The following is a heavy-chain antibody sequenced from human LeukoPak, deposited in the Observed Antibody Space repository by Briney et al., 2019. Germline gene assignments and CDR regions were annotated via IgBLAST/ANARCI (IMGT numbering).Heavy chain of an antibody. D-gene: IGHD5-24*01. J-gene: IGHJ4*02. CDR1: GFTFSSYG. CDR2: ISYDGSSK. Sequence: GGSLRLSCATSGFTFSSYGMHWVRQAPGKGLEWVAVISYDGSSKYYADSVKGRFTISRDNSKNTLYLQMNSLRAEDTAVYYCAKGGERRWLQSNRFDYWGQGTLVTVSS. V-gene: IGHV3-30*18. CDR3: AKGGERRWLQSNRFDY.